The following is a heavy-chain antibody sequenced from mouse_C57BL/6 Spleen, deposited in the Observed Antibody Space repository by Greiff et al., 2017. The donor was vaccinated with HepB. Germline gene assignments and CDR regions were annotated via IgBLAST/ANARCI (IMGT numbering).Heavy chain of an antibody. CDR3: ARGLRRGAMDY. J-gene: IGHJ4*01. Sequence: EVKLVESGPGMVKPSQSLSLTCTVTGYSITSGYDWHWIRHFPGNKLEWMGYISYSGSTNYNPSLKSRISITHDTSKNHFFLKLNSVTTEDTATYYCARGLRRGAMDYWGQGTSVTVSS. CDR2: ISYSGST. V-gene: IGHV3-1*01. CDR1: GYSITSGYD. D-gene: IGHD2-4*01.